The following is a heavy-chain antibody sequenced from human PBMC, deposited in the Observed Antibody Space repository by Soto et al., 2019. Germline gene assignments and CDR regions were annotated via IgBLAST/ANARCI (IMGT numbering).Heavy chain of an antibody. CDR2: FFYTGST. D-gene: IGHD5-12*01. CDR3: AGGTDGKKVAY. V-gene: IGHV4-61*03. J-gene: IGHJ4*02. Sequence: QVQLQESGPGLVKSSETLSLTCTVSGGSVTSEHYYWNWIRQPPGKGLEWIGYFFYTGSTNYNPSLESRRTMSVDVSKNHFFLRLNSVTTADTAVYYCAGGTDGKKVAYWGQGALVTVSS. CDR1: GGSVTSEHYY.